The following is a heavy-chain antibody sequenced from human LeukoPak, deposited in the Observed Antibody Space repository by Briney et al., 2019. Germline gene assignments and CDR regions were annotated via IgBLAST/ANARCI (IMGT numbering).Heavy chain of an antibody. V-gene: IGHV3-48*01. J-gene: IGHJ4*02. CDR2: ISRSSTSI. Sequence: GGSLRLSCAASGFTFSTYAMNWVRQAPGKGLEWVSYISRSSTSIYYAASVKGRFTVSRDNSKSTVYLQMNSLRPEDTAVYYCARPSPPGDGYNPCDYWGPGALVIVSS. CDR3: ARPSPPGDGYNPCDY. D-gene: IGHD5-24*01. CDR1: GFTFSTYA.